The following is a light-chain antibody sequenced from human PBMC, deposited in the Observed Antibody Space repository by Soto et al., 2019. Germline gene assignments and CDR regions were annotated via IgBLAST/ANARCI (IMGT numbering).Light chain of an antibody. Sequence: QAVVTQESSLTVSPGGTVTLTCGSSNGAVTSGHYPYWFQQKPGQAPRTLIYDTSNTHSWTPARFSGSLLGGKAALSLSGSQPEDEAEYYCLLAYNGRRIFGGGTKLTV. CDR1: NGAVTSGHY. V-gene: IGLV7-46*01. CDR2: DTS. CDR3: LLAYNGRRI. J-gene: IGLJ2*01.